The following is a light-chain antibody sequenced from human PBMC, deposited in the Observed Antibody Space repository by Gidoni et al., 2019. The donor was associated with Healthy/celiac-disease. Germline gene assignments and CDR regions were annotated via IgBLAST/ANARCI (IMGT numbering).Light chain of an antibody. CDR1: QRISSW. Sequence: DIQMTQSPSTLSASVGDRVTITCRASQRISSWLAWYQQKPGKAPKLLIYKASSLESGVPSRFSGSGSGTEFTLPISSLQPDDFATYYCQQYNSYSSYTFGQGTKLEIK. J-gene: IGKJ2*01. V-gene: IGKV1-5*03. CDR3: QQYNSYSSYT. CDR2: KAS.